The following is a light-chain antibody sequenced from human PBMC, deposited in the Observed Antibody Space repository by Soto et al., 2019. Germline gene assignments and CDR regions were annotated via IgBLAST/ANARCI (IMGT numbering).Light chain of an antibody. CDR3: QSYDSTLSARYV. Sequence: QSVLTQPASVSGSPGQSITISCSGTSSDVGGYKYVSWYQHHPGKAPKLMIYEVSNRPSGVSNRFSASTSGTSASLAITGLQAEDEGDYYCQSYDSTLSARYVFGTGTKLTVL. CDR2: EVS. CDR1: SSDVGGYKY. J-gene: IGLJ1*01. V-gene: IGLV2-14*01.